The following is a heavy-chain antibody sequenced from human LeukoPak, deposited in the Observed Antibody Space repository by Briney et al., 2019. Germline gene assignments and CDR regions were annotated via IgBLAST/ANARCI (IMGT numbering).Heavy chain of an antibody. J-gene: IGHJ6*02. V-gene: IGHV1-2*02. CDR1: GYTFTGYY. CDR3: ARHYDILTGEYYHGMDV. Sequence: ASVKVSCKASGYTFTGYYMHWVRQAPGQGLEWMGWINPNSGGTNYAQKFQGRVTMTRDTSISTAYMELSRLRSDDTAVYYCARHYDILTGEYYHGMDVWGQGTTVTVSS. CDR2: INPNSGGT. D-gene: IGHD3-9*01.